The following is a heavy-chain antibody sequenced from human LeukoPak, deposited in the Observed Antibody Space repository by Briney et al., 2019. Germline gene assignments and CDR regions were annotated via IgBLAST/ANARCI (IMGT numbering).Heavy chain of an antibody. CDR2: INHSGST. Sequence: SETLSLTCAVYGGSFSGYYWSWIRQPPGKGLEWIGEINHSGSTNYNPSLKSRVTISVDMSKNQFSLKLSSVTAADTAVYYCARGLYSRWELTRRFYNYYGMDVWGQGTTVTVSS. J-gene: IGHJ6*02. V-gene: IGHV4-34*01. D-gene: IGHD1-26*01. CDR1: GGSFSGYY. CDR3: ARGLYSRWELTRRFYNYYGMDV.